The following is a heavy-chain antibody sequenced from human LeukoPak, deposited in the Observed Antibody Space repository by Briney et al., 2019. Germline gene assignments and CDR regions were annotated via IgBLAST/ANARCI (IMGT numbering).Heavy chain of an antibody. CDR3: ARGRATYDFWSGQKIDY. CDR1: GGPFSGYY. Sequence: SETLSLTCAVYGGPFSGYYWSWIRQPPGKGLEWIGEINHSGSTNYNPSLKSRVTISVDTSKNQFSLKLSSVTAADTAVYYCARGRATYDFWSGQKIDYWGHGTLVTVSS. J-gene: IGHJ4*01. D-gene: IGHD3-3*01. CDR2: INHSGST. V-gene: IGHV4-34*01.